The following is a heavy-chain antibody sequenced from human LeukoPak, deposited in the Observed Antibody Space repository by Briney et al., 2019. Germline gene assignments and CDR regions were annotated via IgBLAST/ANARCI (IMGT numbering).Heavy chain of an antibody. CDR3: ARLESGYYDAFDI. D-gene: IGHD5-12*01. CDR1: GYTFTSYD. Sequence: ASVKVSCRASGYTFTSYDINWVRQATGQGLEWMGWMNPNSGNTGYAQKFQGRVTMTRNTSISVAYMELSPVTAADTAVYYCARLESGYYDAFDIWGQGTMVTVSS. J-gene: IGHJ3*02. CDR2: MNPNSGNT. V-gene: IGHV1-8*01.